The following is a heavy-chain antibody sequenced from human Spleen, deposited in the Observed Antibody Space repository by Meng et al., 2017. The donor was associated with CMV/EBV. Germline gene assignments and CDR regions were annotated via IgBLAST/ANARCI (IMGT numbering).Heavy chain of an antibody. D-gene: IGHD5-12*01. J-gene: IGHJ4*02. CDR3: AKDRVATINYFDY. V-gene: IGHV3-30*02. CDR1: GFTFSSYG. Sequence: LSLTCAASGFTFSSYGMHWVRQAPGKGLEWVAFIRYDGSNKYYADSVKGRFTISRDNSKNTLYLQMNSLRAEDTAVYYCAKDRVATINYFDYWGQGTLVTVSS. CDR2: IRYDGSNK.